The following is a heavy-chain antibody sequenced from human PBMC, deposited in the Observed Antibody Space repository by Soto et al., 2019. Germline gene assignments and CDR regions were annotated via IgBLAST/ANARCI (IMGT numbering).Heavy chain of an antibody. V-gene: IGHV1-18*01. D-gene: IGHD3-16*02. CDR3: ARSMITFGGVIGDY. Sequence: QVQLVQSGAEVKKPGASVKVSCKASGYRFNTYGIVWVRQAPGQGLEWMGWIRPYNGKTNYAQKFQGRVTKTTDTSTSTASIELRSLTSDHTAVEFCARSMITFGGVIGDYWGQGTLENVSS. CDR2: IRPYNGKT. J-gene: IGHJ4*02. CDR1: GYRFNTYG.